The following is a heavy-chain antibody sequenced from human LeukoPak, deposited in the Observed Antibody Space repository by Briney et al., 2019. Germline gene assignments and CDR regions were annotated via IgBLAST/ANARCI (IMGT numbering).Heavy chain of an antibody. V-gene: IGHV3-30*01. J-gene: IGHJ4*02. Sequence: GGSLSLSCAASGFTLSSYAMHWVPQAPGKGLEWVAVISYDGSNKYYADSVKGRFTISRDNSKNTLYLQMNSLRAEDTAVYYCARSSEGFDYWGQGTLVTVSS. D-gene: IGHD6-19*01. CDR1: GFTLSSYA. CDR3: ARSSEGFDY. CDR2: ISYDGSNK.